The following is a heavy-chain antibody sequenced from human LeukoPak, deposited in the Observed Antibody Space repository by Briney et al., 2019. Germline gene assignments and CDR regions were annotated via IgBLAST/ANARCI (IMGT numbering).Heavy chain of an antibody. D-gene: IGHD4-17*01. CDR3: ARAQLGATTVTDPTRHTLFDY. CDR2: IYYSGST. Sequence: SETLSLTCTVSGGSISSYYWSWIRQPPGKGLEWIGYIYYSGSTNYNPSLKSRVIISVDTSKNQFSLKLSSVTAADTAVYYCARAQLGATTVTDPTRHTLFDYWGQGTLVTVSS. CDR1: GGSISSYY. V-gene: IGHV4-59*01. J-gene: IGHJ4*02.